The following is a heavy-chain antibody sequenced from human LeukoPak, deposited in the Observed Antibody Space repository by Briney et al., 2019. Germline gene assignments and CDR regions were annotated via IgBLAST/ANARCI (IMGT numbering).Heavy chain of an antibody. V-gene: IGHV4-59*08. J-gene: IGHJ4*02. CDR1: GGSISSYY. Sequence: PSETLSLTCTVSGGSISSYYWSWIRQPPGKGLEWIGYIYYSGSTNYNPSLKSRVTISVDTSKNQFSLKLSSVTAADTAVYYCARALFTYYYDRSGYYYFDYWGQGTLVTVSS. CDR2: IYYSGST. CDR3: ARALFTYYYDRSGYYYFDY. D-gene: IGHD3-22*01.